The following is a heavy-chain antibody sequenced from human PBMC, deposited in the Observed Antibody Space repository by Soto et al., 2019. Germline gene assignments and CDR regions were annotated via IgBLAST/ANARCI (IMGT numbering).Heavy chain of an antibody. CDR3: ARGDFYGSGSSLDY. Sequence: QVQLVESGGGVVQPGRSLRLSCAASGFTFSSYAMHWVRQAPGKGLEWVALIWYDGGNEYYADSVKGRFTISRDNSKNMLYLQMSSLRAEATAVYYCARGDFYGSGSSLDYWGQGTLVTVSS. CDR1: GFTFSSYA. V-gene: IGHV3-33*01. J-gene: IGHJ4*02. D-gene: IGHD3-10*01. CDR2: IWYDGGNE.